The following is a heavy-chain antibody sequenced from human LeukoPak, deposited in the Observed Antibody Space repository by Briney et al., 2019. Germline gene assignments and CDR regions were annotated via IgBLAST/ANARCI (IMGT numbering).Heavy chain of an antibody. V-gene: IGHV4-39*07. J-gene: IGHJ4*02. D-gene: IGHD3-10*01. Sequence: SETLSLTCTVSGGSISSSSYYWGWIRQPPGKGLEWIGSIYYSGSTYYNPSLKSRVTISVDTSTNQLSLKLSSVTAADTAVYSCARVYVLLWFGELWPDYWGQGTLVTVSS. CDR2: IYYSGST. CDR1: GGSISSSSYY. CDR3: ARVYVLLWFGELWPDY.